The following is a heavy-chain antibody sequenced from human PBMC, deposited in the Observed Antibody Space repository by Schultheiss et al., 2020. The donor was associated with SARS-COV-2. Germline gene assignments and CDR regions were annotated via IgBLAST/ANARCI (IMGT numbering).Heavy chain of an antibody. D-gene: IGHD2/OR15-2a*01. CDR2: INHSGST. CDR1: GGSISSSSYY. CDR3: ARLIRGGLDY. J-gene: IGHJ4*02. Sequence: SETLSLTCTVSGGSISSSSYYWGWIRQPPGKGLEWIGEINHSGSTYYNPSLKSRVTISVDTSKNQFSLKLSSVTAADTAVYYCARLIRGGLDYWGQGTLVTVSS. V-gene: IGHV4-39*07.